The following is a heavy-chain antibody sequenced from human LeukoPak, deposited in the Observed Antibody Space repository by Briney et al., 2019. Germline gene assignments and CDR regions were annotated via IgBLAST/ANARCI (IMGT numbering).Heavy chain of an antibody. CDR2: INAVDANT. CDR3: AKQFLGAN. CDR1: GFIFSSLA. D-gene: IGHD4/OR15-4a*01. V-gene: IGHV3-23*01. J-gene: IGHJ4*02. Sequence: GGSLRLSCAASGFIFSSLAMTWVRQAPGKGLEWVSTINAVDANTYYADSVKGRFTVSRDNSRNTLYLQMNSLRAEDTAVYYCAKQFLGANWGQGTLVIVSS.